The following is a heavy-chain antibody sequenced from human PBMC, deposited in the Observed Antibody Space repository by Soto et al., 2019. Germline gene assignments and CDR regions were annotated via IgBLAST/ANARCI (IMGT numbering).Heavy chain of an antibody. Sequence: SETLSLTCAVHGGSVYDYWNWIRQPPGKGLEWIGHINHRGVIEYNPSLESRITMSIDTSENRFSLRLTSVTAADTAIYFCAALDCSSATCYGGGYFDPWGQGTLVTVSS. CDR1: GGSVYDY. D-gene: IGHD2-2*01. J-gene: IGHJ5*02. V-gene: IGHV4-34*01. CDR2: INHRGVI. CDR3: AALDCSSATCYGGGYFDP.